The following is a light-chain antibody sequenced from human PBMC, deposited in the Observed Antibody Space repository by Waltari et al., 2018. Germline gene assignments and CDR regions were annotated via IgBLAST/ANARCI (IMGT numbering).Light chain of an antibody. CDR2: EVS. CDR3: SSYTTSSAPGV. CDR1: DSDVGAYDF. Sequence: QSALTQPASVSGSPGQSITISCSGTDSDVGAYDFVSWYQQHPGKAPHLIIYEVSKRPSGIFNRFAASKSVNTASLTISGLQAEDEADYYCSSYTTSSAPGVFGTGTRVTVL. J-gene: IGLJ1*01. V-gene: IGLV2-14*01.